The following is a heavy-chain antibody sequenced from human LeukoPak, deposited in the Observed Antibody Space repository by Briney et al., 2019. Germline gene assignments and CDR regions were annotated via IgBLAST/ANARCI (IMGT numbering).Heavy chain of an antibody. CDR2: INHSGST. D-gene: IGHD4-17*01. Sequence: KPSETLSLTCAVYGGSFSGYYWSWIRQPPGKGLEWIGEINHSGSTNYNPSLKGRVTISVDTSKNQFSLKLSSVTAADTAVYYCAGKMTTVTSSWFDPWGQGTLVTVSS. J-gene: IGHJ5*02. V-gene: IGHV4-34*01. CDR1: GGSFSGYY. CDR3: AGKMTTVTSSWFDP.